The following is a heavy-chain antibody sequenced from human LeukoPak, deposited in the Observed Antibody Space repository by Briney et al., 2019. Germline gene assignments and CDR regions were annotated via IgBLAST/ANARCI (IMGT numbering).Heavy chain of an antibody. J-gene: IGHJ4*02. Sequence: ASVKVSCKASGYTFTSYGISWVRQAPGQGLEWMGWMNPNSGNTGYAQKFQGRVTMTRNTSISTAYMELSSLRSEDTAIYYCARDGASSWYYFDYWGQGTLVTVSS. V-gene: IGHV1-8*02. CDR2: MNPNSGNT. D-gene: IGHD6-13*01. CDR1: GYTFTSYG. CDR3: ARDGASSWYYFDY.